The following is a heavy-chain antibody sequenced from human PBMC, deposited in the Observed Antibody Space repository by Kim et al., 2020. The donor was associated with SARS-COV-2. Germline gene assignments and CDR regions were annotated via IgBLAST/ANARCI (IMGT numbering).Heavy chain of an antibody. CDR3: ARQGSSGWYLGY. Sequence: NYAQKFQGRVTITRGPSSNTAYMELSRLRSDETAVYYCARQGSSGWYLGYWGQGTLVTVSS. D-gene: IGHD6-19*01. J-gene: IGHJ4*02. V-gene: IGHV1-2*02.